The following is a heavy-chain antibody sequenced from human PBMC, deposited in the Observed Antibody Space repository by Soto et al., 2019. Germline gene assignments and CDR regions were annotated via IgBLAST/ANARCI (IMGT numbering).Heavy chain of an antibody. CDR2: IIPLSGIP. CDR1: GGTFNSDT. J-gene: IGHJ5*02. V-gene: IGHV1-69*08. Sequence: QVQLVQSGAAVKKPGSSVKVACKTSGGTFNSDTISWVRQSPGRGLEWMGRIIPLSGIPHYAQKFRGRVTVTADTSTSIFFMERSSLQPEDTAVYCCVTDRLTGYFGPWGQGTQVTVS. D-gene: IGHD3-9*01. CDR3: VTDRLTGYFGP.